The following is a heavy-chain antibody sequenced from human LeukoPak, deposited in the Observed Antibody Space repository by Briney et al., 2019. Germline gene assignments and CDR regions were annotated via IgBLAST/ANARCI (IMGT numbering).Heavy chain of an antibody. Sequence: GGSLRLACAASGFSVSSYWMNWVRQAPGKWLEWVANIKYDGTESYYVDSVKGRFTISTDTPKNLLYLQMNSLRAEDTAVYYCASLTRSVIITTSIGGYWGQGTLVTVSS. CDR1: GFSVSSYW. CDR3: ASLTRSVIITTSIGGY. J-gene: IGHJ4*02. D-gene: IGHD3-22*01. V-gene: IGHV3-7*01. CDR2: IKYDGTES.